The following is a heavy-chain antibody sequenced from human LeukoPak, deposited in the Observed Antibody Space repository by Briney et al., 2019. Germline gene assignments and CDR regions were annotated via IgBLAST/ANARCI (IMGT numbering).Heavy chain of an antibody. D-gene: IGHD1-26*01. CDR2: IRYDGSNK. CDR3: ANDFYSGSYYMRGGYFDY. J-gene: IGHJ4*02. Sequence: GGSLRLSCAASGFTFSSYGMHWVRQAPGKGLEWVAFIRYDGSNKDYADSVKGRCTISRDNSKNTLYLQMSSLRAEDTAVYYCANDFYSGSYYMRGGYFDYWGQGTLVTVSS. V-gene: IGHV3-30*02. CDR1: GFTFSSYG.